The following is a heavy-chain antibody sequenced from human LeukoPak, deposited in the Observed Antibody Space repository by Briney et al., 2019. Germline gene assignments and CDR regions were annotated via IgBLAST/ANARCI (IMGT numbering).Heavy chain of an antibody. V-gene: IGHV4-34*01. CDR1: GGSFSGYY. J-gene: IGHJ4*02. CDR3: AGGRGTMIVKLFDY. D-gene: IGHD3-22*01. CDR2: INHSGST. Sequence: PSETLSLTCAVYGGSFSGYYWSWIRQPPGKGLEWIGEINHSGSTNYNPSLKSRVTISVDTSKNQFSLKLSSVTAADTAVYYCAGGRGTMIVKLFDYWGQGTLVTVSS.